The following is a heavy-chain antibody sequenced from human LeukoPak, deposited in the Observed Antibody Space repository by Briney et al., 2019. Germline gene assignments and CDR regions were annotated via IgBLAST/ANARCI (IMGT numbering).Heavy chain of an antibody. CDR1: GVSVSSGSYY. J-gene: IGHJ4*02. CDR3: ARARRGSSGYFDY. D-gene: IGHD6-6*01. V-gene: IGHV4-61*01. Sequence: PSETLSLTCTVSGVSVSSGSYYWSWIRQPPGKGLEWIGYIYYSGSTNYNPSLKSRVTISVDTSKNQFSLKLSSVTAADTAVYYCARARRGSSGYFDYWGQGTLVTVSS. CDR2: IYYSGST.